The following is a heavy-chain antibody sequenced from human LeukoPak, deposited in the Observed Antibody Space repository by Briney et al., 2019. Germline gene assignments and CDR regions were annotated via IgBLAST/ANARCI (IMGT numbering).Heavy chain of an antibody. D-gene: IGHD6-19*01. CDR3: ARRGYSSGSNWFDP. CDR1: GGSISSSSYY. J-gene: IGHJ5*02. V-gene: IGHV4-39*01. CDR2: IYYSGRT. Sequence: PSETLSLTCAVSGGSISSSSYYWGWIRQPPGKGLEWIGSIYYSGRTYYNPSLKSRVTISVDTSKNQFSRKLSSVTAADTAVYYCARRGYSSGSNWFDPWGQGTLVTVSS.